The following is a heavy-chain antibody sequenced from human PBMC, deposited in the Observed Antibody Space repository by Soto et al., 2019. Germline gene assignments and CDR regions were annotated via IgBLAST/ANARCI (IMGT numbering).Heavy chain of an antibody. V-gene: IGHV3-15*01. Sequence: PGGSLRLSCAAPGFTVSSNYMSWVRQAPGKGLEWVGRIKSKTDGGTTDYAAPVKGRFTISRDDSKNTLYLQMNSLKTEDTAVYYCTTPNSYYDILTGYYRSLGLDIWGQGTMVTVSS. CDR1: GFTVSSNY. D-gene: IGHD3-9*01. CDR3: TTPNSYYDILTGYYRSLGLDI. J-gene: IGHJ3*02. CDR2: IKSKTDGGTT.